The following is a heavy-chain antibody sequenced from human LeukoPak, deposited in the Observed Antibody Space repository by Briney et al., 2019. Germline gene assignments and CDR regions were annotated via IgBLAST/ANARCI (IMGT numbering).Heavy chain of an antibody. D-gene: IGHD3-16*01. CDR2: IHDSGRT. CDR3: VREVWVSESKGGSWYMDV. CDR1: GGSISGYY. J-gene: IGHJ6*03. Sequence: SETLSLTCTVSGGSISGYYWSWIRQPPGKGLEWIGYIHDSGRTDYNPSLRSRLTTSVDTSKNQFSLNLSSVTAADTAVYYCVREVWVSESKGGSWYMDVWGKGATVTVSS. V-gene: IGHV4-59*12.